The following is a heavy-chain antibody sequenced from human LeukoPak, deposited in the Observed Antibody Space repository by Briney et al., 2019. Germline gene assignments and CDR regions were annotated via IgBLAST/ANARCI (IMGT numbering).Heavy chain of an antibody. CDR1: GYSFSSFW. D-gene: IGHD3-3*01. J-gene: IGHJ5*02. CDR2: IYPGDSVT. V-gene: IGHV5-51*01. Sequence: GESLKISCKASGYSFSSFWIAWVRQMPGKGLEWMGIIYPGDSVTRYSPSFQGQVTISADKSITTAYLQWSSLKASDTAIYYCSRHGYYDFWCGQNWFDPWGQGTLVTVSS. CDR3: SRHGYYDFWCGQNWFDP.